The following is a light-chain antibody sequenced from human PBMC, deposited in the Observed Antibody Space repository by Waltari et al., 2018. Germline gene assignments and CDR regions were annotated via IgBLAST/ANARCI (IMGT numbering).Light chain of an antibody. Sequence: QSVLTQPPSVSGAPGQRVAIYCTGSGANIGAGYEVHWYQQHPVKAPKLLISGVNNRPLGVPDRFSGSPFGTSASLAITGLQAEDEADYSCQSYDPSLSVVFGGGTKLTVL. V-gene: IGLV1-40*01. CDR2: GVN. CDR3: QSYDPSLSVV. J-gene: IGLJ2*01. CDR1: GANIGAGYE.